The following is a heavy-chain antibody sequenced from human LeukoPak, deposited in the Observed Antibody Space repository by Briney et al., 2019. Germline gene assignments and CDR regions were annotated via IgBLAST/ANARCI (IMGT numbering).Heavy chain of an antibody. V-gene: IGHV3-23*01. J-gene: IGHJ4*02. Sequence: PGGSLRLSCAASGFIFSSYAMTWVRQAPGKGLEWVSTISGSGGSTYYADSVKGRFTISRDNSKSTLYVQMNSLRAEDTAVYFCARAQMVRGVISLFDYWGQGTLVTVSS. CDR3: ARAQMVRGVISLFDY. CDR2: ISGSGGST. D-gene: IGHD3-10*01. CDR1: GFIFSSYA.